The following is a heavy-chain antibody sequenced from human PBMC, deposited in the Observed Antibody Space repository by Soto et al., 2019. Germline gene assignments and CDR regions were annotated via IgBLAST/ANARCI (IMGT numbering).Heavy chain of an antibody. J-gene: IGHJ6*02. CDR1: GYTLTELS. V-gene: IGHV1-24*01. Sequence: ASVKVSCKVSGYTLTELSMHWVRQAPGKGLEWMGGFDPEDGETIYAQKFQGRVTMTEDTSTDTAHMELSSLRSEDTAVYYCATDRAARPPYYYYGMDVWGQGTTGTVS. CDR2: FDPEDGET. D-gene: IGHD6-6*01. CDR3: ATDRAARPPYYYYGMDV.